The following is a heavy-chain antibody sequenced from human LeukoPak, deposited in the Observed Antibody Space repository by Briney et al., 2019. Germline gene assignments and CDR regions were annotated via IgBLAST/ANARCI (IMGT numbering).Heavy chain of an antibody. CDR2: TYNSYT. CDR3: ARDYSSGWYSVDY. Sequence: ASVKVSCKASGYTSTTYGISWVRQAPGQGLEWMGWTYNSYTHYAQKLQGRVTLTTDTTTSTAYMELRSLRSDDTAIYYCARDYSSGWYSVDYWGQGTLITVSS. D-gene: IGHD6-19*01. V-gene: IGHV1-18*01. J-gene: IGHJ4*02. CDR1: GYTSTTYG.